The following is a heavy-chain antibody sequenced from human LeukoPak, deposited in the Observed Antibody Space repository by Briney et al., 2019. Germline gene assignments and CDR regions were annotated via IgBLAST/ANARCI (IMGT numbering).Heavy chain of an antibody. CDR2: ISGSGNYM. CDR3: AKGGHPAVVTTRFDS. J-gene: IGHJ5*01. D-gene: IGHD2-21*02. CDR1: GFTFDTYG. V-gene: IGHV3-23*01. Sequence: GGSLRLSCAASGFTFDTYGMSWVRQAPGKGLEWVSSISGSGNYMYYKDSVKGRFTISRDNSKNTLLLQMNSLRAEDSAVYYYAKGGHPAVVTTRFDSWGQGTLVTVSS.